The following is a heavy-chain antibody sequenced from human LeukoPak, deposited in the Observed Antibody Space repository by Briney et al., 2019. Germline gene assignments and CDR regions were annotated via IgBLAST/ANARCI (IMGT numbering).Heavy chain of an antibody. CDR3: ASSVAAALSP. CDR2: LYNNGST. D-gene: IGHD6-25*01. Sequence: PAETLSLTCTVSGASVSGYYWSWLRLPAGKGLEWIGRLYNNGSTNCNPSLKSRVTMSVDTSKNQLSLRLKSVTAADTAVYYCASSVAAALSPWGQGTLVTVSS. CDR1: GASVSGYY. J-gene: IGHJ5*02. V-gene: IGHV4-4*07.